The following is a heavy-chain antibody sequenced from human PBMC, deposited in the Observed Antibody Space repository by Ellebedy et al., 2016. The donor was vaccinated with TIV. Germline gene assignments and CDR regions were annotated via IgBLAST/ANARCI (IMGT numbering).Heavy chain of an antibody. CDR3: AKGVSVVVAANYFDY. Sequence: GGSLRLXXAASGFTFSTYAMSWVRQAPGKGLEWVSVISGSGGNTYYADSVKGRFTISRDNSKNTLYLQMNSLRAEDTAVYYCAKGVSVVVAANYFDYWGQGTLVTVSS. CDR1: GFTFSTYA. CDR2: ISGSGGNT. V-gene: IGHV3-23*01. J-gene: IGHJ4*02. D-gene: IGHD2-15*01.